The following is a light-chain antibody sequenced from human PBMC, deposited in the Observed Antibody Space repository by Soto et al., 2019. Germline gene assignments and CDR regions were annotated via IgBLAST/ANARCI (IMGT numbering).Light chain of an antibody. CDR1: SSNIGAGYG. J-gene: IGLJ2*01. CDR2: NYV. CDR3: TSYGGRDDTI. V-gene: IGLV1-40*01. Sequence: QSVLTQPPSVSGAPGQRVTISCAGTSSNIGAGYGVHWYQQLPGRAPKLLIHNYVNRPSGVPDRFSGSKSGNTASLTVSGLQAEDEADYYCTSYGGRDDTIFGGGTQLTVL.